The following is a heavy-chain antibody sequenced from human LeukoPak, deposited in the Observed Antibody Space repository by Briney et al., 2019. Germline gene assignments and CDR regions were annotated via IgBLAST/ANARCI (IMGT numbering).Heavy chain of an antibody. J-gene: IGHJ5*02. CDR1: GFTFSSYW. V-gene: IGHV3-74*01. Sequence: GGSLRLSCAASGFTFSSYWMHWVRQAPGKGLVWVSRINSDGSSTYYADSVKGRFSISRDNAKDTLYLQMNSLRAEDTAVYYCARGYGDWFDPWGQGTLVTVSS. CDR2: INSDGSST. CDR3: ARGYGDWFDP. D-gene: IGHD3-10*01.